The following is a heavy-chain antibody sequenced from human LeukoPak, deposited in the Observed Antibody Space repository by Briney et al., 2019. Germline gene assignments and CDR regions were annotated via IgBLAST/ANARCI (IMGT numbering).Heavy chain of an antibody. D-gene: IGHD5-18*01. Sequence: ASVKVSCKASGYTFTGYYMHWMRQAPGQGLEWMGWINPNSGGTNYAQKFQGRVTMTRDTSLSTAYMELSRLRSDDTAVYYCARDKSYTAMVGAFDIWGQGTMVTVSS. V-gene: IGHV1-2*02. J-gene: IGHJ3*02. CDR3: ARDKSYTAMVGAFDI. CDR2: INPNSGGT. CDR1: GYTFTGYY.